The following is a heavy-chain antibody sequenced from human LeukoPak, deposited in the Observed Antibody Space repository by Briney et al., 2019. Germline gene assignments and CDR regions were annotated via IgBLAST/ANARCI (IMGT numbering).Heavy chain of an antibody. Sequence: GGSLRLSCAASGXTFSSYAMTWVRQAPGKGLESVSVISGSGGSTYYADSVKGRFTISRDNSKNTLCLQMNSLRAEDTAVYYCAKYDSSGYYFDYWGQGTLVTVSS. D-gene: IGHD3-22*01. J-gene: IGHJ4*02. CDR1: GXTFSSYA. CDR2: ISGSGGST. V-gene: IGHV3-23*01. CDR3: AKYDSSGYYFDY.